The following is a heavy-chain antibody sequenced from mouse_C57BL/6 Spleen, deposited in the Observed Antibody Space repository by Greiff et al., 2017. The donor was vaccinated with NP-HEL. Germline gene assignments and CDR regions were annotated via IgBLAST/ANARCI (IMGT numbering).Heavy chain of an antibody. CDR2: IDPSDSYT. D-gene: IGHD2-4*01. J-gene: IGHJ4*01. CDR3: ARNYDWEMDY. CDR1: GYTFTSYW. Sequence: VQLQQPGAELVMPGASVKLSCKASGYTFTSYWMHWVKQRPGQGLEWIGEIDPSDSYTNYNQKFKGKSTLTVDKSSSTAYMQLSSLTSEDSAVYYCARNYDWEMDYWGQGTSVTVSS. V-gene: IGHV1-69*01.